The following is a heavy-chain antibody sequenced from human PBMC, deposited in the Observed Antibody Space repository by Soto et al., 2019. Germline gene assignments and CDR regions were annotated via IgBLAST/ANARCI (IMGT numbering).Heavy chain of an antibody. J-gene: IGHJ3*02. CDR2: IRNDGSTK. D-gene: IGHD3-10*01. V-gene: IGHV3-33*01. CDR1: GFTFSNYG. Sequence: GGSLRLSCAASGFTFSNYGMHWVRQAPGKGLEWLAVIRNDGSTKDYADSVKGRFSIYRDNSKNTVYLQMNSLRAEDTATYYCARSAEWFGERGLDIWGQGTMVTVSS. CDR3: ARSAEWFGERGLDI.